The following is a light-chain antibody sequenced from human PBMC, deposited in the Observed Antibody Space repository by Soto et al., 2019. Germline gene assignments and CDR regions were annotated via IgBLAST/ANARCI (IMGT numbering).Light chain of an antibody. CDR3: TSYTSSSTLYV. CDR1: SSDVGGYNY. Sequence: QSVLTQPASVSGSHGQSSSISCTGTSSDVGGYNYVSWYQQHPGKAPKLMIYDVRNRASGASNRFSGSKSGNTASLTISGLQAEDEADYYCTSYTSSSTLYVFGTGTKVTVL. V-gene: IGLV2-14*01. J-gene: IGLJ1*01. CDR2: DVR.